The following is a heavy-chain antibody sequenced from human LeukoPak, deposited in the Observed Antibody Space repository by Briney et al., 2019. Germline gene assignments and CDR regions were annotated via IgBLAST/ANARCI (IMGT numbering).Heavy chain of an antibody. Sequence: PGGSLRLSCAASGFTFSSYSMNWVRQAPGKGLEWVSSISSSSYIYYADSVKGRFTISRDNAKNSLYLQMNSLRAEDTAVYYCARVRDGYSIYYYYYMDVWGKGTTVTVSS. J-gene: IGHJ6*03. D-gene: IGHD5-24*01. V-gene: IGHV3-21*01. CDR3: ARVRDGYSIYYYYYMDV. CDR1: GFTFSSYS. CDR2: ISSSSYI.